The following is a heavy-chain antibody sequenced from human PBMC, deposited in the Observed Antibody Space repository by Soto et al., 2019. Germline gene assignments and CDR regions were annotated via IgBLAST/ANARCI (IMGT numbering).Heavy chain of an antibody. CDR1: GGSFSGYY. J-gene: IGHJ4*02. Sequence: SETLSLTCAVYGGSFSGYYWSWIRQPPGKGLEWIGEINHSGSTNYNPSLKSRVTISVDTSKNQFSLKLSSVTAADTAVYYCARGKGTNYYGWGQGTLVTVSS. CDR3: ARGKGTNYYG. V-gene: IGHV4-34*01. D-gene: IGHD1-1*01. CDR2: INHSGST.